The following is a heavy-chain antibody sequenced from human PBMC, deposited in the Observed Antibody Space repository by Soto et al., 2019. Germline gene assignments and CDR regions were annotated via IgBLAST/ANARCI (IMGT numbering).Heavy chain of an antibody. CDR3: AKSPKKRQGFVVATNWYFDL. CDR1: GGSISSGGYY. Sequence: PSETLSLTCTVSGGSISSGGYYWSWIRQHPGKGLEWIGYIYYSGSTYYNPSLKSRVTISVDTSKNQFSLKLSSVTAADTAVYYCAKSPKKRQGFVVATNWYFDLWGRGTLVTVSS. CDR2: IYYSGST. J-gene: IGHJ2*01. V-gene: IGHV4-31*03. D-gene: IGHD5-12*01.